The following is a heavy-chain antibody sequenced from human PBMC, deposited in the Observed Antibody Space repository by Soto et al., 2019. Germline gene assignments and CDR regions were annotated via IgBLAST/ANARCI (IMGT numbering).Heavy chain of an antibody. CDR2: IIPILGIA. D-gene: IGHD2-8*02. V-gene: IGHV1-69*04. Sequence: SVKVSCKASGGTFSSYTISWVRQAPGQRLEWMGRIIPILGIANYAQKFQGRVTITADKSTSTAYMELSSLRSEDTAVYYCAREVKLGINLVDYYYMDVWGKGTPVTVSS. CDR1: GGTFSSYT. CDR3: AREVKLGINLVDYYYMDV. J-gene: IGHJ6*03.